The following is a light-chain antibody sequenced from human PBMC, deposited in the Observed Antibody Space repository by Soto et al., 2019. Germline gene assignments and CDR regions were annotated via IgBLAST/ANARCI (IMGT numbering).Light chain of an antibody. CDR3: QQYNSYSLT. V-gene: IGKV1-5*01. Sequence: DIQMTQSPSTLSASVGDRVTITCRASQSVTSRLAWYQQKPGKAPKLLIYGASNLESGVPSRFSGSGSGTEFTLTISSLQPDDFATYYCQQYNSYSLTFGGGTTVEIK. CDR2: GAS. CDR1: QSVTSR. J-gene: IGKJ4*01.